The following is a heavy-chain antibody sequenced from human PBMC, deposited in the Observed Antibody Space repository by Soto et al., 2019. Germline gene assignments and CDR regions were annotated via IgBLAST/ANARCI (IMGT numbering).Heavy chain of an antibody. D-gene: IGHD1-26*01. V-gene: IGHV1-69*13. Sequence: GASVKVSCKASGGTFSSYAISWVRQAPGQGLEWMGGIIPIFGTANYAQKFQGRVTITADESTSTAYMELSSLRSEDTAVYYCARGTLGGSYGFDGYWGQGTLVTVSS. CDR2: IIPIFGTA. CDR1: GGTFSSYA. CDR3: ARGTLGGSYGFDGY. J-gene: IGHJ4*02.